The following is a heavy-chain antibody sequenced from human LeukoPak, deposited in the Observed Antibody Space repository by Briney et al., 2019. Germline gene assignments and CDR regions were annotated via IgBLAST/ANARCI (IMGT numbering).Heavy chain of an antibody. J-gene: IGHJ4*02. V-gene: IGHV3-30-3*01. D-gene: IGHD6-19*01. CDR2: ISYDGSNK. CDR1: GFTFSSYA. Sequence: GGSLRLSCAASGFTFSSYAMHWVRQAPGKGLEWVAVISYDGSNKYYADSVKGRFTISRDNSKNTLYLQMNSLRAEDTAVYYCAKDVAGKGNYFDYWGQGTLVTVSS. CDR3: AKDVAGKGNYFDY.